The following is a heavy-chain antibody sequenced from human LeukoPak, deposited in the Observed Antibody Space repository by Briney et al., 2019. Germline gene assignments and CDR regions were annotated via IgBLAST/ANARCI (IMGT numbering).Heavy chain of an antibody. D-gene: IGHD7-27*01. CDR3: VQITSVTGGDC. CDR1: GFTFSAYA. V-gene: IGHV3-64D*09. J-gene: IGHJ4*02. CDR2: ISSNGGSS. Sequence: PGGSLRLSCSASGFTFSAYAMYWVRQAPGKGLEYVSGISSNGGSSFYADSVKGRFTISRDNSKNTLYLQMSSLRAEDTAVYYCVQITSVTGGDCWGQGTRLTVSS.